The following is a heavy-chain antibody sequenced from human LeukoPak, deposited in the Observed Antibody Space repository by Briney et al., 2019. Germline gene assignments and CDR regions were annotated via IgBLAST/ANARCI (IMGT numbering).Heavy chain of an antibody. CDR1: GGPVTEYY. CDR3: ARDRGSTGYYYLDS. J-gene: IGHJ4*02. Sequence: SETLSLTCSVTGGPVTEYYWSWIRRPPGKGLEWIAYTYHTGSTNYSPSLKSRVTMSVDASRNQFSLKLVSVTAADTAVYYCARDRGSTGYYYLDSWGQGILVTVSS. D-gene: IGHD1-26*01. V-gene: IGHV4-59*02. CDR2: TYHTGST.